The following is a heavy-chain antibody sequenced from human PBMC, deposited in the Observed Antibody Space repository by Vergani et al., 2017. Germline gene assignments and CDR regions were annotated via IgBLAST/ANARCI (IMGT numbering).Heavy chain of an antibody. CDR2: MDYNGRA. Sequence: QLQLQESGPGLVKPSGTLSLTCSVTGGSFFNSRYYWGWIRQPPGKGLEWIGSMDYNGRAYYTQSLRRRVAISIDTSKMQFSLKLYSLTAADTAIYYCARHVTQDYYNDSDYFDYWGLGTLVTVSS. J-gene: IGHJ4*02. CDR3: ARHVTQDYYNDSDYFDY. CDR1: GGSFFNSRYY. D-gene: IGHD3-22*01. V-gene: IGHV4-39*01.